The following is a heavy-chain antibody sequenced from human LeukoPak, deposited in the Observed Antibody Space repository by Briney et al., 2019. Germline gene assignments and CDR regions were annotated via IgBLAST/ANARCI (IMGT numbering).Heavy chain of an antibody. Sequence: ASVKVSCKASGGTFSSYAISWVRQAPGQGLEWMGWIRAYNGDTNYAQKFQGRVTMTAERSTNTAYMELRGLTLDDTAVFYCATTTATSGSSLYWGQGTLVNVAS. D-gene: IGHD6-19*01. V-gene: IGHV1-18*01. CDR3: ATTTATSGSSLY. CDR1: GGTFSSYA. CDR2: IRAYNGDT. J-gene: IGHJ4*02.